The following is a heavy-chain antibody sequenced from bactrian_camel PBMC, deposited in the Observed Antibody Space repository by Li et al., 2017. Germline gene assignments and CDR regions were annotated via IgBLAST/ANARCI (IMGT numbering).Heavy chain of an antibody. V-gene: IGHV3S55*01. CDR2: IDSRGIT. J-gene: IGHJ6*01. CDR3: AASWDVTAREALGSIASPEFGY. D-gene: IGHD3*01. Sequence: VQLVESGGGSVQAGGSLRLSCAAPGYTYDTYCMGWFRQISGKEREGLATIDSRGITAYADSVKGRFTISKDNVLNILCLQMDNLKPEDSATYRCAASWDVTAREALGSIASPEFGYWGEGTQVTVS. CDR1: GYTYDTYC.